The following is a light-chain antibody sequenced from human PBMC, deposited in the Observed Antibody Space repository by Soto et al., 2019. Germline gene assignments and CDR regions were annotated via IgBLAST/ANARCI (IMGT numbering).Light chain of an antibody. J-gene: IGKJ5*01. CDR1: QSISSY. V-gene: IGKV1-39*01. CDR3: QQSYSTPIT. Sequence: DIHMTRSPSSLSASVGHIFTITCRASQSISSYLNWYQQKPGKAPKLLIYAASSLQSGVPSRVSGRGSGTDVTLTISSLKTEDFATYDCQQSYSTPITFGPGTRLEI. CDR2: AAS.